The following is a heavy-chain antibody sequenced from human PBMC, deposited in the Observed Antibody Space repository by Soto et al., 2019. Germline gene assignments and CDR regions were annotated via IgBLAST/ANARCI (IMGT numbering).Heavy chain of an antibody. CDR1: GFTFSSYG. CDR3: AKGLGNDVEY. Sequence: AGGSLRLSCAASGFTFSSYGMHWVRQAPGKGLEWVAVISYDGSNKYYADSVKGRFTISRDNSKNTLYLQMNSLRAEDTAVYYCAKGLGNDVEYWGQGTLVTVSS. D-gene: IGHD1-1*01. V-gene: IGHV3-30*18. J-gene: IGHJ4*02. CDR2: ISYDGSNK.